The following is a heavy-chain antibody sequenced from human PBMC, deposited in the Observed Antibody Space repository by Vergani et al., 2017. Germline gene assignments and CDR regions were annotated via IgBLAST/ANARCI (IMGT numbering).Heavy chain of an antibody. J-gene: IGHJ4*02. V-gene: IGHV3-64*01. Sequence: EVQLVESGGGLVQPGGSLRLSCAASGFTFSSYAMHWVRQAPGKGLEYVSAISSNGGSTYYANSVKGRFTISRDNSKNTLYLQMGSLRAEDMAVYYCAREIVVVPAAQGDFDYWGQGTLVTVSS. D-gene: IGHD2-2*01. CDR1: GFTFSSYA. CDR3: AREIVVVPAAQGDFDY. CDR2: ISSNGGST.